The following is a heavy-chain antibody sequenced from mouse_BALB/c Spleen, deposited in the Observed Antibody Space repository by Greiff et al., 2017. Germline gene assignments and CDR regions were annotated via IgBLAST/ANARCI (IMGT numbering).Heavy chain of an antibody. Sequence: VQVVESAAELARPGASVKMSCKASGYTFTSYTMHWVKQRPGQGLEWIGYINPSTGYTEYNQKFKDKATLTADKSSSTAYMQLSSLTSEDSAVYYCARGYGSSYRYLDVWGAGTTVTVSS. CDR1: GYTFTSYT. J-gene: IGHJ1*01. V-gene: IGHV1-4*02. CDR3: ARGYGSSYRYLDV. CDR2: INPSTGYT. D-gene: IGHD1-1*01.